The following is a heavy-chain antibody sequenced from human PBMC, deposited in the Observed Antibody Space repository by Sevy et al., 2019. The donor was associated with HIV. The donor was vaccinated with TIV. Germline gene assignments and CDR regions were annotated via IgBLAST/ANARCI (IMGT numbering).Heavy chain of an antibody. D-gene: IGHD4-17*01. CDR2: ISSSSSYI. CDR3: ARDLYGDYSENYYYYGMDV. V-gene: IGHV3-21*01. J-gene: IGHJ6*02. CDR1: EFTFSSYS. Sequence: GGSLRLSCAASEFTFSSYSMNWVRQAPGKGLEWVSSISSSSSYIYYADSVKGRFTISRDNAKNSLYLQMNSLRAEDTAVYYCARDLYGDYSENYYYYGMDVWGQGTTVTVSS.